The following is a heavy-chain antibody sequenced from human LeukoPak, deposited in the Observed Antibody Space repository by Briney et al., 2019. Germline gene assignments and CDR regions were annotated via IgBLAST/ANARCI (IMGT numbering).Heavy chain of an antibody. V-gene: IGHV3-48*01. CDR1: GFTFSSYS. D-gene: IGHD7-27*01. Sequence: GSLRLSCAASGFTFSSYSMNWVRQAPGKGLEWVSYISSSSSTIYYADSVKGRFTISRDNSKNTLYLQMNSLRAEDTAVFYCARAWGFDYWGQGTLVTVSS. J-gene: IGHJ4*02. CDR3: ARAWGFDY. CDR2: ISSSSSTI.